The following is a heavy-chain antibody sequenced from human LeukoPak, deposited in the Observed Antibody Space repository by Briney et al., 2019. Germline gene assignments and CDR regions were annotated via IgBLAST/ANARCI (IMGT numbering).Heavy chain of an antibody. Sequence: SVKVSCKASGGTFSSYAISWVRQAPGQGLEWMGRIIPILGIANYAQKFQGRVTITADKSTSTAYMELSSLRSEDTAVYYCAVTIFGVDISFDYWGQGTLVTVSS. D-gene: IGHD3-3*01. V-gene: IGHV1-69*04. J-gene: IGHJ4*02. CDR1: GGTFSSYA. CDR2: IIPILGIA. CDR3: AVTIFGVDISFDY.